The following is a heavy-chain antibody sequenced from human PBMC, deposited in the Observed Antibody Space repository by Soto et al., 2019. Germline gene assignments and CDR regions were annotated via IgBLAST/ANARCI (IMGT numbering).Heavy chain of an antibody. CDR1: GFTFSSYA. Sequence: PGGSLRLSCAASGFTFSSYAMSWVRQAPGKGLEWVSAISGSGGSTYYADSVKGRFTISRDNSKNTLYLQMNSLRAEDTAVYYSGSTYYNPSLKSRVTISVDTSKNQFSLKLSSVTAADTAVYYCARSPARSLWSGYLEPGTANVALDPWGQGTLVTVSS. J-gene: IGHJ5*02. CDR2: ISGSGGST. CDR3: GSTYYNPSLKSRVTISVDTSKNQFSLKLSSVTAADTAVYYCARSPARSLWSGYLEPGTANVALDP. V-gene: IGHV3-23*01. D-gene: IGHD2-21*02.